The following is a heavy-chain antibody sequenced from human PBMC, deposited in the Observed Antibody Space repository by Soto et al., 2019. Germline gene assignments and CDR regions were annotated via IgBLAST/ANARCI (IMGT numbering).Heavy chain of an antibody. V-gene: IGHV4-4*02. Sequence: SETLSLTCLVSGGSMSSPNWWSWVRQAPGKGLEWIAEMHHSGATNYNPSLKSRVIISIDKSKNQFSLNLSSVTAADTAVYYCATGSLYYYGSGGMWDSWGRGALVTVSS. D-gene: IGHD3-10*01. J-gene: IGHJ4*02. CDR2: MHHSGAT. CDR1: GGSMSSPNW. CDR3: ATGSLYYYGSGGMWDS.